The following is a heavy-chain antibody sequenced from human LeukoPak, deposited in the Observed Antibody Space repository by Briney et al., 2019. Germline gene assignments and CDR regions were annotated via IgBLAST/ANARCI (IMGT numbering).Heavy chain of an antibody. Sequence: ASVKVSCKASGYTFTSYGISWVRQAPGQGLEWMGWISAYNGNTNYAQKLQGRVTMTTDTSTSTAYMELRSLRSDDTAVYYCARAMRETLYYYYYYMDVWGKGTAVTVSS. J-gene: IGHJ6*03. V-gene: IGHV1-18*01. CDR1: GYTFTSYG. CDR3: ARAMRETLYYYYYYMDV. D-gene: IGHD3-22*01. CDR2: ISAYNGNT.